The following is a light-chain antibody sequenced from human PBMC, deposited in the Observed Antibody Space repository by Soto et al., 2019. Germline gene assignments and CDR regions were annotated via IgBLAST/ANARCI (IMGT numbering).Light chain of an antibody. J-gene: IGKJ1*01. CDR3: QQRYTTPRT. V-gene: IGKV1-39*01. CDR1: ERFTAH. Sequence: DIQMTQSPSSLSSSVGARDTITCRESERFTAHLMWYQQKPGKAPKLLIYATSTLQSGVPSRFSGSGSGTDFTLAISSLQPEDVATYYCQQRYTTPRTFGLGTKVEI. CDR2: ATS.